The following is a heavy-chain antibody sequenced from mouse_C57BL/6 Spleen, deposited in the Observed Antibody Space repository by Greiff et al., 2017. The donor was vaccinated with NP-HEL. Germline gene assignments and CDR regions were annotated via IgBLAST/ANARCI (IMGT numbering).Heavy chain of an antibody. CDR1: GFSLSTFGMG. D-gene: IGHD2-3*01. V-gene: IGHV8-8*01. J-gene: IGHJ3*01. CDR2: IWWDDDK. CDR3: ARLYDGYSPCLAY. Sequence: QVQLKESGPGILQPSQTLSLTCSFSGFSLSTFGMGVGWIRQPSGKGLEWLAHIWWDDDKYYNPALKSRLTISKDTSKNQVFLKIANVDTADTATYYCARLYDGYSPCLAYWGQGTLVTVSA.